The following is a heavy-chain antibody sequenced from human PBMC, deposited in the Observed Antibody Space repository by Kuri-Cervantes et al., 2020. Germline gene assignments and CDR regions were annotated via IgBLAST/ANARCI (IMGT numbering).Heavy chain of an antibody. CDR3: ARGPWDYDSSGYFFDALDI. CDR1: GGSISSYY. CDR2: IYYSGRT. Sequence: SETLSLTCTVSGGSISSYYWGWIRQPPGKGLEWIGSIYYSGRTYYNPSLKSRVTISVDTSKNQFSLKLTSVTAADTAVYYCARGPWDYDSSGYFFDALDIWGQGTMVTVSS. V-gene: IGHV4-39*07. J-gene: IGHJ3*02. D-gene: IGHD3-22*01.